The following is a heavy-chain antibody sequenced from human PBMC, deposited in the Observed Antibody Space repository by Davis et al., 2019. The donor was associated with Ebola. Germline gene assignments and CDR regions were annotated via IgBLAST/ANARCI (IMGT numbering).Heavy chain of an antibody. CDR3: ARGQVYYDSSGEFDY. CDR1: GYTFTSYA. CDR2: INAGNGNT. Sequence: AASVKVSCKASGYTFTSYAMHWVRQAPGQRLEWMGWINAGNGNTKYSQKFQGRVTFTRDTSASTAYMELSSLRSEDTAVYYCARGQVYYDSSGEFDYWGQGTLVTVSS. V-gene: IGHV1-3*01. J-gene: IGHJ4*02. D-gene: IGHD3-22*01.